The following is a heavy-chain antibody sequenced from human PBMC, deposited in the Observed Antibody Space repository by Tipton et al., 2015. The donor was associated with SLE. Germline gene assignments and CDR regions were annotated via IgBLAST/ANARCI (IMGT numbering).Heavy chain of an antibody. CDR2: IYGGGST. J-gene: IGHJ4*02. Sequence: LSLTCAASGFTVSSNYMSWVRQAPGKGLEWVSVIYGGGSTYYAESVKGRFTISRGNSKNTLYLQMNSLRAEDTAVYFCAREECSGGSCFDFWGQGTLVTVSS. V-gene: IGHV3-53*05. CDR1: GFTVSSNY. D-gene: IGHD2-15*01. CDR3: AREECSGGSCFDF.